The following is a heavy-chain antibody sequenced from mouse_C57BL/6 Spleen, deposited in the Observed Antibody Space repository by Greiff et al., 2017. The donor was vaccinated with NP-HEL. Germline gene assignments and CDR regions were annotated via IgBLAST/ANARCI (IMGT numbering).Heavy chain of an antibody. CDR3: ARCPYFDY. Sequence: QVQLKQPGAELVKPGASVKLSCKASGYTFTSYWMQWVKQRPGQGLEWIGEIDPSDSYTNYNQKFKGKATLTVDTSSSTAYMQLSSLTSEDSAVYYCARCPYFDYWGQGTTLTVSS. V-gene: IGHV1-50*01. CDR2: IDPSDSYT. J-gene: IGHJ2*01. CDR1: GYTFTSYW.